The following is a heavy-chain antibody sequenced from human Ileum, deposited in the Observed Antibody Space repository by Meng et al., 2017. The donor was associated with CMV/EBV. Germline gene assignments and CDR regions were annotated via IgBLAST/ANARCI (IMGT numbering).Heavy chain of an antibody. CDR3: TRASRDGYNIDF. CDR2: IRSKPKNYAT. D-gene: IGHD5-24*01. V-gene: IGHV3-73*01. CDR1: GFTFSDSA. Sequence: ASGFTFSDSAMHWVRQASGKGLEWIGRIRSKPKNYATAHAASVKGRFTISRDDPKNTAYLQMNSLKSEDTAVYFCTRASRDGYNIDFWGQGTLVTVSS. J-gene: IGHJ4*02.